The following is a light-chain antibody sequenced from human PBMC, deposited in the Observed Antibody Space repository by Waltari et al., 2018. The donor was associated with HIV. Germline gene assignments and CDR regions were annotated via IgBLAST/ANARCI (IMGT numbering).Light chain of an antibody. J-gene: IGKJ1*01. CDR2: LGS. CDR1: ESLLYDNGYNY. Sequence: ETVMTQSPLSLPVTPGEPASISCTSSESLLYDNGYNYLDWYVQKPGQSPQLLLYLGSHRAYGVPDRFSGSGSGTVVTLKISRVEAGDVGVYYCMQALQTPRTFGQGTKVEIK. V-gene: IGKV2-28*01. CDR3: MQALQTPRT.